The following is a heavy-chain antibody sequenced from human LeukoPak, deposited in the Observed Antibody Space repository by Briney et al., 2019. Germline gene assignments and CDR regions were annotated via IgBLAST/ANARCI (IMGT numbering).Heavy chain of an antibody. CDR2: ISGGGGNT. Sequence: GGSLRLSCAASGFTFNNYAMSWGRQAPGKGLEGVSAISGGGGNTYYADSVKGRFTIYRDNSKNTVYLQMSSLRAEDTAIYYCAKRNSGTFDYWGQGTLVTVSS. D-gene: IGHD1-26*01. J-gene: IGHJ4*02. CDR3: AKRNSGTFDY. CDR1: GFTFNNYA. V-gene: IGHV3-23*01.